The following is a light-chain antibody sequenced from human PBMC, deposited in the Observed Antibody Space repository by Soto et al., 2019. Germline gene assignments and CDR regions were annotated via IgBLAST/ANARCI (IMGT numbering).Light chain of an antibody. Sequence: QSVLTQPPSVSGAPGQRVTISCIGSSSNIGAGYDVHWYQHLPGTAPKLLIYGSTNRPSGVPDRFSGSKSGTSASLAITGLQAEDEADYYCQSYDSSLRFFGTGTKLTVL. CDR3: QSYDSSLRF. J-gene: IGLJ1*01. CDR2: GST. CDR1: SSNIGAGYD. V-gene: IGLV1-40*01.